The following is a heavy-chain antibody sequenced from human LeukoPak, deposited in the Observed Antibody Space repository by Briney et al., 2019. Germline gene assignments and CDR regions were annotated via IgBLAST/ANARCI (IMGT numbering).Heavy chain of an antibody. CDR3: ARGELPYILGFDY. V-gene: IGHV3-33*08. CDR1: GFTFSSIG. J-gene: IGHJ4*02. D-gene: IGHD1-26*01. CDR2: IWYDGSNK. Sequence: QTGGSVRLSRVACGFTFSSIGMHWARQAPGKGREGGAVIWYDGSNKDYADSVKGRFTISRDNSKNTLYLQMNSLRAEDTAVYYCARGELPYILGFDYWGQGTLVTVSS.